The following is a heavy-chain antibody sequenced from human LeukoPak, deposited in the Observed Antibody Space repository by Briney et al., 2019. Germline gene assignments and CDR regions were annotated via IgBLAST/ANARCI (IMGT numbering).Heavy chain of an antibody. CDR3: AKEGDWNLDY. D-gene: IGHD1-1*01. CDR2: IKGDGSVK. J-gene: IGHJ4*02. CDR1: DFNFRSNW. V-gene: IGHV3-7*04. Sequence: GGSLRLSCVASDFNFRSNWMDWVRQAPGKGLEWVANIKGDGSVKNYVDSVKGRFSISRDNAKNSLYLEMNSLRAEDTGVYYCAKEGDWNLDYWGQGALVTVSS.